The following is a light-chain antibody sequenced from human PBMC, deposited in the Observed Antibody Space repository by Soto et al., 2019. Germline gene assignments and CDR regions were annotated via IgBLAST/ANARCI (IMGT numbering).Light chain of an antibody. CDR3: QQRNTWPPIT. Sequence: EVVLTQSPATLSSSPGESVTLSCRASQNIDTYLAWYQQRPGQAPRLLIYDASYRAVGIPSRFSGSGSGTDFTLTISSLEPADFALYYCQQRNTWPPITFGQGTRLEIK. CDR1: QNIDTY. CDR2: DAS. J-gene: IGKJ5*01. V-gene: IGKV3-11*01.